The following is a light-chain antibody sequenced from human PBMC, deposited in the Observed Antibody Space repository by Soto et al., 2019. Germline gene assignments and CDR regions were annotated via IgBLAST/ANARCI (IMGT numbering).Light chain of an antibody. CDR1: SSDVGGYNY. CDR2: EVS. J-gene: IGLJ1*01. V-gene: IGLV2-14*01. Sequence: QSALTQPASVSGSPGQSITISCTGTSSDVGGYNYVSWYQQQSGKAPKLIIHEVSNRPSGVSNRISGSKSGNTASLTISALQAEDEADYYCDSYTSSRAYVFGIGTKV. CDR3: DSYTSSRAYV.